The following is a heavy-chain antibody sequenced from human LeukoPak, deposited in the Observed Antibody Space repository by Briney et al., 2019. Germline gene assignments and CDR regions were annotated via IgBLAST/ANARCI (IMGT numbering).Heavy chain of an antibody. V-gene: IGHV4-38-2*02. CDR3: ATPYCSSTSCSKSFDY. CDR1: GYSISSGYY. CDR2: IYHSGST. D-gene: IGHD2-2*01. Sequence: PSETLSLTCTVSGYSISSGYYWGWIRQPPVKGLEWIGSIYHSGSTYYNPSLKSRVTISVDTSKNQFSLKLSSVTAADTAVYYCATPYCSSTSCSKSFDYWGQGTLVTV. J-gene: IGHJ4*02.